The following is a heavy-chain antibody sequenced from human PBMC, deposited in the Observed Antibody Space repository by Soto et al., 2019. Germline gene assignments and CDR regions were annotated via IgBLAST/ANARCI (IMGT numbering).Heavy chain of an antibody. J-gene: IGHJ6*02. CDR1: GGSISSYY. Sequence: QVQLQESGPGLVKPSETLSLTCTVSGGSISSYYWSWIRQPPGKGLEWIGYIYYSGSTNYNPTLKMRVTIAVDTSKNQFSLKLSSVTAADAAVYYCARGYDSSGYYYADYYYYGMDVWGQGTTVTVSS. CDR2: IYYSGST. CDR3: ARGYDSSGYYYADYYYYGMDV. D-gene: IGHD3-22*01. V-gene: IGHV4-59*01.